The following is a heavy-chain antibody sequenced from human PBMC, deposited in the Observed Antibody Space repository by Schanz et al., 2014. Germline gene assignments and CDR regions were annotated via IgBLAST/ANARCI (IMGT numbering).Heavy chain of an antibody. D-gene: IGHD3-3*01. CDR2: LGGSTGGI. J-gene: IGHJ4*02. Sequence: EVQLVESGGGLVQPGGSLRLSCAASGFTFSTSAMSWVRQAPGKGLEWVSSLGGSTGGIYYADSVRGRFTISRDNSKNTLYLQMNNLRAEDTAVYYCARGSGTFDSWGQGTLVTVSS. CDR3: ARGSGTFDS. V-gene: IGHV3-23*04. CDR1: GFTFSTSA.